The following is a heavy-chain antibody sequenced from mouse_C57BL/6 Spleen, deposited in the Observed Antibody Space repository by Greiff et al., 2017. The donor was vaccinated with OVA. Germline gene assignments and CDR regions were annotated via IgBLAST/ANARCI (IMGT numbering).Heavy chain of an antibody. D-gene: IGHD2-3*01. CDR3: ARVSYDGYYEGYFDV. J-gene: IGHJ1*03. CDR1: GYTFTSYG. Sequence: VQLQQSGAELARPGASVKLSCKASGYTFTSYGISWVKQRTGQGLEWIGEIYPRSGNTYYNEKFKGKATLTADKSSSTAYMELRSLTSEDSAVYFWARVSYDGYYEGYFDVWGTGTTVTVSS. CDR2: IYPRSGNT. V-gene: IGHV1-81*01.